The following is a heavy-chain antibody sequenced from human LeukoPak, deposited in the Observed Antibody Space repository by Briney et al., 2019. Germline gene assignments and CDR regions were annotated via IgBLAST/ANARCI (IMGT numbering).Heavy chain of an antibody. J-gene: IGHJ4*02. CDR3: ARAYSSSWYDMDY. Sequence: GGTLRLSCAASGFTFSSYGMSWVRQAPGKGLEWVSAISGSGGSTYYADSVKGRFTISRDNSKNTLYLQMNSLRAEDTAVYYCARAYSSSWYDMDYWGQGTLVTVSS. CDR1: GFTFSSYG. D-gene: IGHD6-13*01. CDR2: ISGSGGST. V-gene: IGHV3-23*01.